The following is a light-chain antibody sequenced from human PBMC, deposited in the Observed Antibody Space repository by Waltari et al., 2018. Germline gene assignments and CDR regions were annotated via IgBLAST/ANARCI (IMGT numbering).Light chain of an antibody. V-gene: IGLV2-23*02. J-gene: IGLJ1*01. CDR1: SSDVGSSNL. CDR3: YSYAGGRV. Sequence: QSALTQPASVSGSPGQSITIPCPGSSSDVGSSNLVSWYLQHPGKAPKPIIYEVTKRPSGVSNRFSGSKSGNTASLTISGLQAEDEADYYCYSYAGGRVFGTGTKVTVL. CDR2: EVT.